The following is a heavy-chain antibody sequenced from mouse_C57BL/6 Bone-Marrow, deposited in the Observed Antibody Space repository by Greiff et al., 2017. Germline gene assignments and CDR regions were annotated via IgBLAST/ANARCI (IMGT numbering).Heavy chain of an antibody. CDR3: ARPLSTVVDYYAMDY. CDR2: IDPSDSYT. J-gene: IGHJ4*01. CDR1: GYTFTSYW. D-gene: IGHD1-1*01. Sequence: QVQLQQPGAELVRPGTSVKLSCKASGYTFTSYWMHWVKQRPGQGLEWIGVIDPSDSYTNYNQKFKGKATLTVDTSSSTAYMQLSSLTSEDSAVYYGARPLSTVVDYYAMDYWGQGTSVTVSS. V-gene: IGHV1-59*01.